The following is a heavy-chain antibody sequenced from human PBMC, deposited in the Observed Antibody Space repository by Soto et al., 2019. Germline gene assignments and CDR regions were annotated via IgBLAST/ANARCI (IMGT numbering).Heavy chain of an antibody. CDR3: ASSSTSNYYYYYGMDV. D-gene: IGHD6-6*01. CDR2: IIPIFGTA. Sequence: QVQLVQSGAEVKKPGSSVKVSCKASGGTFSSYAISWVRQAPGQGLEWVGGIIPIFGTANYAQKFQGRVTITADESTSTAYMELSSLRSEDTAVYYCASSSTSNYYYYYGMDVWGQGTTVTVSS. J-gene: IGHJ6*02. V-gene: IGHV1-69*01. CDR1: GGTFSSYA.